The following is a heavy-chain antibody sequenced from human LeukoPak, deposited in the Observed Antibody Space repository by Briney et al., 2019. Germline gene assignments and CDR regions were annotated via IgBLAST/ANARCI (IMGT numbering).Heavy chain of an antibody. CDR2: IYHSGST. D-gene: IGHD3-22*01. Sequence: PSETLSLTCTVSGSGYSISGGYYWGWIRQPPGKGLEWIGSIYHSGSTYYNPSLKSRATISVDTSKNQFSLKLKSVTAADTAVYYCAGQFDSSGSYFYWGPGTLVTVSS. CDR1: GSGYSISGGYY. CDR3: AGQFDSSGSYFY. J-gene: IGHJ4*02. V-gene: IGHV4-38-2*02.